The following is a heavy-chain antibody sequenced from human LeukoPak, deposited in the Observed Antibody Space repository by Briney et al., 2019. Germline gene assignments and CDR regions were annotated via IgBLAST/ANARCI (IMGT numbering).Heavy chain of an antibody. Sequence: GASVTVSCKASGYTFTSYYMHWVRQASGQGLEWMGIINPSGGSTSYAQKFQGRVTMTRDMSTSTVYMELSSLRSEDTAVYYCARNCEGVVRALYYYYMDVWGKGTTVTVSS. D-gene: IGHD3-3*01. CDR1: GYTFTSYY. V-gene: IGHV1-46*01. J-gene: IGHJ6*03. CDR2: INPSGGST. CDR3: ARNCEGVVRALYYYYMDV.